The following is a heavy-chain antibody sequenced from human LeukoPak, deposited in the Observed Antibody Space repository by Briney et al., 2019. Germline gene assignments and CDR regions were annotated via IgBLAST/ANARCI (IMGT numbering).Heavy chain of an antibody. Sequence: AAVKVSCKASGYTFTSYDINWVRQATGQGVECMGWMNPNSGNTGYAQKFQGRVTMTRNTSISTAYMELSSLRSEDTAVYYCARVGYSSSWFAFSLVDYWGQGTLVTVSS. V-gene: IGHV1-8*01. J-gene: IGHJ4*02. CDR3: ARVGYSSSWFAFSLVDY. CDR1: GYTFTSYD. D-gene: IGHD6-13*01. CDR2: MNPNSGNT.